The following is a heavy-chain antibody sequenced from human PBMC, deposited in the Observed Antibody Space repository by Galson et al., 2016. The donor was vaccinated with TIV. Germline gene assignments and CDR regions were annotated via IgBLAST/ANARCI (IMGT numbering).Heavy chain of an antibody. CDR1: GFTFSIYS. CDR2: VSSRGGSI. Sequence: SLRLSCAASGFTFSIYSMNWVRQAPGKGLEWVSSVSSRGGSIYHADSVKGRFTISRDNAKNSLYLQMNSLRDVDTAMYYCAYRGYDYGWWYFDLWGRGTLVTVSS. V-gene: IGHV3-21*01. J-gene: IGHJ2*01. D-gene: IGHD5-18*01. CDR3: AYRGYDYGWWYFDL.